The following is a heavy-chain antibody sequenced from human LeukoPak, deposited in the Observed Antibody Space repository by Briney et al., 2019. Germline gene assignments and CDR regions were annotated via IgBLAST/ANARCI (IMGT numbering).Heavy chain of an antibody. V-gene: IGHV3-53*01. D-gene: IGHD3-16*01. CDR3: ARVLFLGEDYYYGMDV. J-gene: IGHJ6*02. CDR1: GFTVSSNY. Sequence: GSLRLSCAASGFTVSSNYMSWVRQAPGKGLEWVSVIYSGGSTYYADSVKGRFTISRDNSKNTLYLQMNSLRAEDTAVYYCARVLFLGEDYYYGMDVWGQGTTVTVSS. CDR2: IYSGGST.